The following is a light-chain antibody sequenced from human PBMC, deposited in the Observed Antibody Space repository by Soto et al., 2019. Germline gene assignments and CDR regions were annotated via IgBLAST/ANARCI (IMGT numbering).Light chain of an antibody. CDR2: AAS. CDR1: QSISSY. J-gene: IGKJ1*01. Sequence: DIQMTQSPSSLSASVGDRVTITCRASQSISSYLNWYQQKPGKAPKLLIYAASSLQSWVPSRLSGSGSGTDFTFTISSLQPEDFATYYCQQIYSTPWTFCQGTNVDIK. V-gene: IGKV1-39*01. CDR3: QQIYSTPWT.